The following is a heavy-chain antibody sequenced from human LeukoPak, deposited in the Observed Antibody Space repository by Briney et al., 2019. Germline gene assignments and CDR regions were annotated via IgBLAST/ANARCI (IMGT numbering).Heavy chain of an antibody. D-gene: IGHD2-15*01. J-gene: IGHJ5*02. V-gene: IGHV3-30*04. CDR3: ARRYCPDRSCPSMIDP. Sequence: PGSSLRLSCAASGFTFTFYAMHWVRQAPGKGLEWVAVISHDGIYKYYADSVKGRFTISRDNSWDTLYLQMNSLRAEDTAVYYCARRYCPDRSCPSMIDPWGQGTLVAVSS. CDR2: ISHDGIYK. CDR1: GFTFTFYA.